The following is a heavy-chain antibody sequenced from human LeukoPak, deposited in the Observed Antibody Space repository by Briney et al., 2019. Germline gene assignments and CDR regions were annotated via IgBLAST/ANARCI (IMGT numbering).Heavy chain of an antibody. Sequence: PGGSLRLSCAASGFTFSSYAMSWVRQAPGKGLEWVSAISGSGGSTYYADSVKGRFTISRDNSKNTLYLQMNSLRAEDTAIYYCAKFPSDSSGYPFDYWGQGTLVTVSS. V-gene: IGHV3-23*01. CDR2: ISGSGGST. CDR3: AKFPSDSSGYPFDY. CDR1: GFTFSSYA. D-gene: IGHD3-22*01. J-gene: IGHJ4*02.